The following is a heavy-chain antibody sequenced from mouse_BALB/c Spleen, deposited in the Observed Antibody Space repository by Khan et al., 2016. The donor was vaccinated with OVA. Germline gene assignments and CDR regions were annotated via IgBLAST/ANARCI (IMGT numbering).Heavy chain of an antibody. CDR2: INTYTGEP. Sequence: QIQLVQSGPELRKPGETVKISCKASGYTFTNYGMNWVKQSPGKALKWMGWINTYTGEPTYADDFKGRFAFSLETSASTAYLQINNLKNEDTATYCCARPPYFAYTLDYWGQGTSDTVSS. D-gene: IGHD2-10*01. J-gene: IGHJ4*01. V-gene: IGHV9-3-1*01. CDR1: GYTFTNYG. CDR3: ARPPYFAYTLDY.